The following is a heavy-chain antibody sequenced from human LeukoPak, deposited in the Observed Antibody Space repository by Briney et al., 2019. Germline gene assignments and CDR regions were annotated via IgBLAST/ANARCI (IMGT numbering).Heavy chain of an antibody. V-gene: IGHV3-7*03. Sequence: GGSLRLSCAASGFTFSSYWMSWVRQAPGKGVEWVANIKQDGSEKYYVDSVKGRFTISRDNAKNSLYLQMNSLRAEDTAVYYCARDDTPSNYDFRSGYVPYYYYGMDVWGQGTTVTVSS. CDR2: IKQDGSEK. D-gene: IGHD3-3*01. J-gene: IGHJ6*02. CDR3: ARDDTPSNYDFRSGYVPYYYYGMDV. CDR1: GFTFSSYW.